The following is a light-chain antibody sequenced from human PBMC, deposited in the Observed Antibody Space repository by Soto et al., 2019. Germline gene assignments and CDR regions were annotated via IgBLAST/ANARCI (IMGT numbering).Light chain of an antibody. CDR2: GAS. Sequence: EIVLTQSPGTLSLSPGERVTLSCRASQSVSSSYLAWYQQKPGQAPRLLIYGASSRATDIPDRFSSSGSGTVFTITSSRLEPEDFAVYYCHQYGNSPRTFGQGTKLEIK. J-gene: IGKJ2*01. CDR3: HQYGNSPRT. V-gene: IGKV3-20*01. CDR1: QSVSSSY.